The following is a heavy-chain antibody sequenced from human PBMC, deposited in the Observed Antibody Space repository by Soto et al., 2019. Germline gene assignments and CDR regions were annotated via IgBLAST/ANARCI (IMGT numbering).Heavy chain of an antibody. CDR1: GFTFSSYA. V-gene: IGHV3-30-3*01. CDR3: ASEGQRWAYYYYGMDV. J-gene: IGHJ6*02. Sequence: VQLLESGGGLVQPGGSLRLSCAASGFTFSSYAMSWVRQAPGKGLEWVAVISYDGSNKYYADSVKGRFTISRDNSKNTLYLQMNSLRAEDTAVYYCASEGQRWAYYYYGMDVWGQGTTVTVSS. D-gene: IGHD6-25*01. CDR2: ISYDGSNK.